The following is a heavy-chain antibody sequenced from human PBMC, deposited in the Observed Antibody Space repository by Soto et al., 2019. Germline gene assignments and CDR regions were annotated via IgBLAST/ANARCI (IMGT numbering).Heavy chain of an antibody. CDR2: IIPIFGTA. D-gene: IGHD6-19*01. V-gene: IGHV1-69*06. J-gene: IGHJ4*02. CDR3: GRGSGWYGGFDY. CDR1: GGTFSSYA. Sequence: QVQLVQSGAEVKKPGSSVKVSCKASGGTFSSYAISWVRQAPGQGLEWMGGIIPIFGTANYAQKFQGRGTITADKATSTAYMERSSLRSEDTAVYYCGRGSGWYGGFDYWGQGTLVTVSS.